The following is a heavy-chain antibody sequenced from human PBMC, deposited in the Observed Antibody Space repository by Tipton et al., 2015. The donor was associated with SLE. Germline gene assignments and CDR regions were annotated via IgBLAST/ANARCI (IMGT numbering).Heavy chain of an antibody. V-gene: IGHV4-34*01. J-gene: IGHJ6*02. CDR2: INHRGST. CDR3: ARTNPLYSSSLTGLYGMDV. CDR1: GGSFSDYY. D-gene: IGHD6-13*01. Sequence: TLSLTCTVYGGSFSDYYWGWIRQPPGKGLEWIGKINHRGSTNYNPSLKSRVTLSVDTSKNQFSLRLRSVTAADTAVYYCARTNPLYSSSLTGLYGMDVWGQGTTVTVSS.